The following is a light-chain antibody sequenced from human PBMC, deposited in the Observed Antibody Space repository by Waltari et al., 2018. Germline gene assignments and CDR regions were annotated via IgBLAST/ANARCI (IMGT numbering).Light chain of an antibody. J-gene: IGKJ4*01. CDR3: QQYNTLAA. V-gene: IGKV1-5*03. CDR1: QSISSW. Sequence: DIQMTQSPSTLSASVGDRVTITCRASQSISSWLAWYPQKPGKAPKLLIYKASSLESGVPSRFSGSGSGTEFTLTISSLQPDDFATYYCQQYNTLAAFGGGTKVEIK. CDR2: KAS.